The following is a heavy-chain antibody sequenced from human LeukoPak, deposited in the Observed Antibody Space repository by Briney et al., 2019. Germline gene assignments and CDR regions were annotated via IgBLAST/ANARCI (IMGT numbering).Heavy chain of an antibody. V-gene: IGHV4-34*01. D-gene: IGHD2-15*01. CDR2: INHSGST. Sequence: TSETLSLTCAVYGGSFSGYYWSWIRQPPGKGLEWIGEINHSGSTNYNPSLKSRVTISVDTFKNQFSLKLSSVTAADTAVYYCAAQDVNWFDPWGQGTLVTVSS. J-gene: IGHJ5*02. CDR1: GGSFSGYY. CDR3: AAQDVNWFDP.